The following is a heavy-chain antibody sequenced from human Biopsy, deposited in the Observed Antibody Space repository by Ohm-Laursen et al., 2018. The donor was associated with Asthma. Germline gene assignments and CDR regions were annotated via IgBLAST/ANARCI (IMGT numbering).Heavy chain of an antibody. V-gene: IGHV3-30*03. D-gene: IGHD6-19*01. J-gene: IGHJ4*02. Sequence: SLRLSCAASGFSLGSYGMHWVRQAPGKGLEWVAVISYDGSSIYYADPVKGRFTISRDNSKNTLSLQMNSLTAEDTAVYYCAREGVAGTHIEDWGQGTLVTVSS. CDR3: AREGVAGTHIED. CDR2: ISYDGSSI. CDR1: GFSLGSYG.